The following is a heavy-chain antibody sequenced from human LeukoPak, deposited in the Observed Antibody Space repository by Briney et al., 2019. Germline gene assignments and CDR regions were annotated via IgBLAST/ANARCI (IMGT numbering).Heavy chain of an antibody. V-gene: IGHV1-2*02. Sequence: ASVKVSCKASGYTLTGYYMHWVRQAPGQGLEWMGWINPNSGGTNYAQKFQGRVTMTRDTSISTAYMELSRLRSDDTAVYYCARDLAIVGAASIDYWGQGTLVTVSS. CDR3: ARDLAIVGAASIDY. J-gene: IGHJ4*02. D-gene: IGHD1-26*01. CDR2: INPNSGGT. CDR1: GYTLTGYY.